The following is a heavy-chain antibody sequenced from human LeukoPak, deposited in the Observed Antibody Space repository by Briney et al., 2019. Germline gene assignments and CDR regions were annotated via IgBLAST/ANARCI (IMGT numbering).Heavy chain of an antibody. CDR2: ISGSGGST. CDR3: AKCGYKIGIAAADDY. J-gene: IGHJ4*02. Sequence: VGSLRLSCAASGFTFSSYAMSWVRQAPGKGLEWVSAISGSGGSTYYADSVKGRFTISRDNSKNTLYPQMNSLRAEDTAVYYCAKCGYKIGIAAADDYWGQGTLVTVSS. D-gene: IGHD6-13*01. V-gene: IGHV3-23*01. CDR1: GFTFSSYA.